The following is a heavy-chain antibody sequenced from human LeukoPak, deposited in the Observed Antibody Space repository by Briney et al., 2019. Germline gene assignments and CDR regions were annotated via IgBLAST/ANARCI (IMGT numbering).Heavy chain of an antibody. D-gene: IGHD2-2*01. Sequence: SETLSLTCAVSGYSITSGYYWGWIRQPPGKGLEWIGSIYHSGTTYYNPSLKSRVSISVDTSKIQFSLRLSPVTAADTAMYYCARGQLTYCSSTSCYGSTWFDPWGQGTLVTVSS. CDR3: ARGQLTYCSSTSCYGSTWFDP. CDR1: GYSITSGYY. CDR2: IYHSGTT. J-gene: IGHJ5*02. V-gene: IGHV4-38-2*01.